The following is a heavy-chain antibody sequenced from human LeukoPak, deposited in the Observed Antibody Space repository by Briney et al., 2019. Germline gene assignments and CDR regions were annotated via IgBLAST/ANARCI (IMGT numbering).Heavy chain of an antibody. V-gene: IGHV3-30*03. CDR3: ARDQNLQTIVVVTAIEYYMDV. CDR2: ISDDGRRK. Sequence: PGGSLRLSCAASGFSFISYGMHWVRQAPGKGLEWVGVISDDGRRKDYADSVKGRFTISRDNSKDTLYLQMNSLRAEDTAVYYCARDQNLQTIVVVTAIEYYMDVWGQGTTVTVS. CDR1: GFSFISYG. D-gene: IGHD2-21*02. J-gene: IGHJ6*03.